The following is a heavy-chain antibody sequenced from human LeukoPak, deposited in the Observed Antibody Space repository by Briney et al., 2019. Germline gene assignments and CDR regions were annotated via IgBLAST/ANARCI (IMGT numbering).Heavy chain of an antibody. J-gene: IGHJ4*02. D-gene: IGHD1-26*01. CDR2: ISSSSSTI. Sequence: AGGSLRLSCAASGFTFSSYSMNWVRQAPGKGLEWVSFISSSSSTIYYADSVKGRFTISRDNAKNSRYLQMNSLRAEDTAVYYCARDRGGSYSAIDYWGQGTLVTVSS. V-gene: IGHV3-48*04. CDR3: ARDRGGSYSAIDY. CDR1: GFTFSSYS.